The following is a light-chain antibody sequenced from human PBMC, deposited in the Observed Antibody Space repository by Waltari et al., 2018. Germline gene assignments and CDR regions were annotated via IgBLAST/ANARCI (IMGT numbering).Light chain of an antibody. CDR2: RDN. CDR1: SSNIGTYY. CDR3: AAWDDSLGGSVA. J-gene: IGLJ2*01. Sequence: QSVLTQPPSASGTPGQRATISCSGSSSNIGTYYVYWYQHPPGPAPKLLLYRDNQRADGVPARFSVSKSGTSASLAISGLRSEDEADYYCAAWDDSLGGSVAFGGGTKLTVL. V-gene: IGLV1-47*01.